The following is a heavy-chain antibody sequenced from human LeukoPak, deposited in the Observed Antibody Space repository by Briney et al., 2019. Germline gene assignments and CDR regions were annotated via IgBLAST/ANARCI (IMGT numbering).Heavy chain of an antibody. V-gene: IGHV3-23*01. CDR2: ISGDGTDI. CDR3: AKREGENNGPIDV. J-gene: IGHJ4*02. D-gene: IGHD5-24*01. CDR1: GFTFSNSA. Sequence: GGSLRLSCAASGFTFSNSAVTWVRQAPGAGLEWVSAISGDGTDIYYADSVKGRFTISRDYFKSTVYLQMSSLRVEDTAVYYCAKREGENNGPIDVWGQGNLVIVSS.